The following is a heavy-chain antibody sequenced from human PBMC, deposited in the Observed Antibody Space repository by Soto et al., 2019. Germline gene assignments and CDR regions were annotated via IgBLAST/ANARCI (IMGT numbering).Heavy chain of an antibody. D-gene: IGHD3-16*02. CDR2: ISYDGCNK. CDR1: GFTFSSYA. V-gene: IGHV3-30-3*01. Sequence: QVQLAESGGGVVQPGRSLRLSCAASGFTFSSYAMHWVRQAPGKGLEWVAVISYDGCNKYYADSVKGRFTISRDNSKNTLYLQMNSLRAEDTAVYYCARDGFMITFGGVINNAFDIWGQGTMVTVSS. CDR3: ARDGFMITFGGVINNAFDI. J-gene: IGHJ3*02.